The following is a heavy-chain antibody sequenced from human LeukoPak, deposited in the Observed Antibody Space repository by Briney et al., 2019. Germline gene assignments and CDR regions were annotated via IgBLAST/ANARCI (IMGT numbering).Heavy chain of an antibody. CDR3: AKDWIGYCSGGSCYDLDY. J-gene: IGHJ4*02. Sequence: GRSLRLSCAASGFTSSSYGMHWVRQDPGKGLEWVAVISYDGSNKYYADSVKGRFTISRDNSKNTLYLQMNSLRAEDTAVYYCAKDWIGYCSGGSCYDLDYWGQGTLVTVSS. D-gene: IGHD2-15*01. CDR2: ISYDGSNK. CDR1: GFTSSSYG. V-gene: IGHV3-30*18.